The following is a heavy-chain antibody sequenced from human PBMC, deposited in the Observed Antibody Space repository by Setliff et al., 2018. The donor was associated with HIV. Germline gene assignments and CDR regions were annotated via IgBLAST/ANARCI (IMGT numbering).Heavy chain of an antibody. CDR3: ARDPGYCTNGACPLTAEGAFDI. Sequence: SVKVSCKASGGTFNNYTITWVRQAPGQGLEWMGRVIPILGMTNYAQKFQGRVTITADKSTSTAYMELNSLRSEDTAMYYCARDPGYCTNGACPLTAEGAFDIWGQGTMVT. D-gene: IGHD2-8*01. CDR1: GGTFNNYT. J-gene: IGHJ3*02. CDR2: VIPILGMT. V-gene: IGHV1-69*04.